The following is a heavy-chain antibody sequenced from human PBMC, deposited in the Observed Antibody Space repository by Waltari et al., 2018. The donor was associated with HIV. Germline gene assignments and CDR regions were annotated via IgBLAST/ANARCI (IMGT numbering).Heavy chain of an antibody. CDR3: ARDTGPGRSFDS. J-gene: IGHJ4*02. CDR1: GYTFISNA. Sequence: QVQLVPSGSELKKPGASVKVSCKASGYTFISNAINWVRQAPGQGLEWMGWINTTTGNPTYAQGFTVRFVFSVDTAVSTTFLQIDSLKGEDTALYYCARDTGPGRSFDSWGQGTLVTVSS. V-gene: IGHV7-4-1*01. CDR2: INTTTGNP. D-gene: IGHD3-10*01.